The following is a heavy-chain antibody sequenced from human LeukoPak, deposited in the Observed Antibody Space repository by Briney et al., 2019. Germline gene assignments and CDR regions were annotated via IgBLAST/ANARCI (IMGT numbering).Heavy chain of an antibody. V-gene: IGHV4-59*08. J-gene: IGHJ4*02. CDR1: GGSISSYY. D-gene: IGHD3-22*01. CDR3: ARGTYYYDSRGYETPGFDY. Sequence: TSETLSLTCTVSGGSISSYYWSWIRQPPGKGLEWIGYIYYSGSTNYNPSLKSRVTISVDTSKNQFSLKLSSVTAADTAVYYCARGTYYYDSRGYETPGFDYWGQGTLVTVSS. CDR2: IYYSGST.